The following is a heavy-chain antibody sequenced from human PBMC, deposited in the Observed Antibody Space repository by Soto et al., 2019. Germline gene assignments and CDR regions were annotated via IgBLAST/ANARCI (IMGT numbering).Heavy chain of an antibody. V-gene: IGHV3-23*01. D-gene: IGHD2-2*01. Sequence: EVQLLESGGDLVQSGGSLRLSCAASGFSLNNFAMTWVRQAPGKGLEWVSGMTSSGDKTYYADSVKGRFIISRDNSKNMLYLQMNSLRVEDTALYYCARDCASTSCSVWHYWGQGTLVTVSS. CDR1: GFSLNNFA. CDR3: ARDCASTSCSVWHY. CDR2: MTSSGDKT. J-gene: IGHJ4*02.